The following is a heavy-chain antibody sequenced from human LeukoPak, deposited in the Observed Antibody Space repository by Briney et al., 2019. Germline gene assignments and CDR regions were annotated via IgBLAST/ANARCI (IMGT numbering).Heavy chain of an antibody. Sequence: PSETLSLTCAVYGGSFSGYYWSWIRQPPGKGLEWIGEINHSGSNNYNPSLKSRVTISVDTSKNQFSLKLSSVTAADTAVYYCASGLVGVFLAWGQGTLVTVSS. CDR3: ASGLVGVFLA. D-gene: IGHD1-26*01. CDR1: GGSFSGYY. J-gene: IGHJ5*02. V-gene: IGHV4-34*01. CDR2: INHSGSN.